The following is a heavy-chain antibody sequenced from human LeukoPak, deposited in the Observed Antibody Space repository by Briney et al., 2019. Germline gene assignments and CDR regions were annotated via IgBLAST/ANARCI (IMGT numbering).Heavy chain of an antibody. V-gene: IGHV4-59*01. D-gene: IGHD2-2*01. Sequence: SETLSLTCAVYGGSFSGYYWSWIRQPPGKGLEWIGYICYSGSTNYNPSLKSRVTISVDTSKNQFSLKLSSVTAADTAVYYCASHCSSTSCYGMDVWGQGTTVTVSS. CDR2: ICYSGST. CDR1: GGSFSGYY. CDR3: ASHCSSTSCYGMDV. J-gene: IGHJ6*02.